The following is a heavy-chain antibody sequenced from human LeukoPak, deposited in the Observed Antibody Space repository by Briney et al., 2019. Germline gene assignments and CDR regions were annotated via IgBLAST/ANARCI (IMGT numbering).Heavy chain of an antibody. Sequence: SETLSLTCTGSGGSLSNYYWNWIRQPPGKGLEWIGYRYYTWSTNYNPSLKSRGTISVDTSKNQFSLNLRSVTPEDTAVYYCARNLIPEQLVLNFWGQGTLVTVSS. V-gene: IGHV4-59*01. CDR1: GGSLSNYY. CDR2: RYYTWST. CDR3: ARNLIPEQLVLNF. D-gene: IGHD6-13*01. J-gene: IGHJ4*02.